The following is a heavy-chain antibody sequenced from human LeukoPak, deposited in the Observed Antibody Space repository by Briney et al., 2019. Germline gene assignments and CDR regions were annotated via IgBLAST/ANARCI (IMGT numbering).Heavy chain of an antibody. CDR1: GYTFTSYG. Sequence: ASVNVSCKASGYTFTSYGISWVRQAPGQGLEWMGWISAYNGNTNYAHKLQGRVTMTTDTSTSTAYMELRSLRSDDTAVYYCARDDYYGSGSYGFDYWGQGTLVTVSS. V-gene: IGHV1-18*01. D-gene: IGHD3-10*01. J-gene: IGHJ4*02. CDR3: ARDDYYGSGSYGFDY. CDR2: ISAYNGNT.